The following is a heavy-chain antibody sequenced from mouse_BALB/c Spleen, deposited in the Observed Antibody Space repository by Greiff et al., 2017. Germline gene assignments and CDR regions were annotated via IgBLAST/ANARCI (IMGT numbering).Heavy chain of an antibody. J-gene: IGHJ3*01. CDR2: ISTYYGDA. Sequence: QVQLQQSGAELVRPGVSVKISCKGSGYTFTDYAMHWVKQSHAKSLEWIGVISTYYGDASYNQKFKGKATMTVDKSSSTAYMELARLTSEDSAIYYCARGKDYPFAYWGQGTLVTVSA. V-gene: IGHV1S137*01. CDR3: ARGKDYPFAY. CDR1: GYTFTDYA. D-gene: IGHD2-4*01.